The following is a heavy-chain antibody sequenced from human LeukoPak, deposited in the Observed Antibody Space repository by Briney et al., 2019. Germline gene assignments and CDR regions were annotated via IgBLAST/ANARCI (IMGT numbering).Heavy chain of an antibody. V-gene: IGHV3-30*02. CDR3: ARDFLSAYYYDSSGYWAFDY. D-gene: IGHD3-22*01. CDR2: IRYDGSNK. CDR1: GFTFSSYG. Sequence: GGSLRLSCAASGFTFSSYGMHWVRQAPGKGLEWVAFIRYDGSNKYYADSVKGRFTISRDNSKNTLYLQMNSLRAEDTAVYYCARDFLSAYYYDSSGYWAFDYWGQGTLVTVSS. J-gene: IGHJ4*02.